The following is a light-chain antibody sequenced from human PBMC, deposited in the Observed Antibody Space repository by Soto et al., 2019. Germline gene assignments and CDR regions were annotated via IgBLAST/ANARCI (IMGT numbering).Light chain of an antibody. J-gene: IGKJ1*01. V-gene: IGKV3-20*01. CDR3: LQDINYPWT. Sequence: EIVLSQSQGTLSLSPGERATLSFKASQSVSNNYLAWYQQKPGQAPRLLIYGASNRATGIPDRFSGSGSGTDFTLTISRLEPEDSATYYCLQDINYPWTFGQGTKVDIK. CDR1: QSVSNNY. CDR2: GAS.